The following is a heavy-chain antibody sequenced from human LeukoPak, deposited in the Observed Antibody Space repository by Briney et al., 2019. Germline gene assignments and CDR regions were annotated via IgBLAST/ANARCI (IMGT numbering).Heavy chain of an antibody. Sequence: GGSLRPSCAVSGFTFVSHAMNWVRQAPGKGLEWISFINHGGSIVYYADSVKGRFATSRDNAKSSLYLQINSVGAEDTAVYYCARDQDWAFDYWGQGTLVTVSS. CDR1: GFTFVSHA. CDR2: INHGGSIV. CDR3: ARDQDWAFDY. J-gene: IGHJ4*02. D-gene: IGHD3/OR15-3a*01. V-gene: IGHV3-48*03.